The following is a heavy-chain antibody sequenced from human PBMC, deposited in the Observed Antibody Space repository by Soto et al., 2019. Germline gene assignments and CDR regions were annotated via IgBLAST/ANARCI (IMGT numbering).Heavy chain of an antibody. CDR1: GFSVKRDW. CDR3: GKGKELGVVRYGLDA. Sequence: GGSLRLSGGASGFSVKRDWMHWVRQAPGKGLVWLSRLGGDENYTDCEDSVRGRFTNSRDIAKNTIYLQMNSLRAEDTPVYYCGKGKELGVVRYGLDAWGEGTTVTVSS. CDR2: LGGDENYT. V-gene: IGHV3-74*01. J-gene: IGHJ6*04. D-gene: IGHD3-3*01.